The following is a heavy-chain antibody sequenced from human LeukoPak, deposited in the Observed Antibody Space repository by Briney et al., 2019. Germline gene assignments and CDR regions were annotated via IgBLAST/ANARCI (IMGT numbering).Heavy chain of an antibody. J-gene: IGHJ4*02. Sequence: PGRSLRLSCAASGFTFSSYAMHWVRQAPGKGLEWVAVISYDGSNKYYADSVKGRFTISRDNSKNTLYLQMDSLRAEGTAVYYCAKDHDSSGYYNYYFDYWGQGTLVTVSS. CDR3: AKDHDSSGYYNYYFDY. V-gene: IGHV3-30-3*01. CDR1: GFTFSSYA. D-gene: IGHD3-22*01. CDR2: ISYDGSNK.